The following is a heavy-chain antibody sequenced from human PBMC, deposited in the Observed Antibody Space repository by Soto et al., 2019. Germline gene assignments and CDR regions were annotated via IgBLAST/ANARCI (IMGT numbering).Heavy chain of an antibody. V-gene: IGHV1-46*01. CDR1: GYTFTSYY. J-gene: IGHJ6*02. CDR2: INPSGGST. D-gene: IGHD6-6*01. CDR3: ARALGIAARSDYYYYDMDV. Sequence: QVQLVQSGAEVKKPGASVKVSCKASGYTFTSYYMHWVRQAPGQGLEWMGIINPSGGSTSYAQKFQGRVTMNRDTSTSTVYMELSSLRSEDTAVYYCARALGIAARSDYYYYDMDVWGQGTTVTVSS.